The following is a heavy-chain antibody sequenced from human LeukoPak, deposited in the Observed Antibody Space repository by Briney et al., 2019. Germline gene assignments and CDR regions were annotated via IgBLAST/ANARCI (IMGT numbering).Heavy chain of an antibody. CDR3: ARGRWQLVPDYYYYYMDV. D-gene: IGHD6-6*01. CDR2: IFYSGRT. J-gene: IGHJ6*03. Sequence: SETLSLTCIVSGGSISSYYWNWIRQPPGKGLEYIGYIFYSGRTNYNPSLKSRVTISVDTSKNWFSLRLTSVTAADTAVYYCARGRWQLVPDYYYYYMDVWGKGTTVTVSS. V-gene: IGHV4-59*01. CDR1: GGSISSYY.